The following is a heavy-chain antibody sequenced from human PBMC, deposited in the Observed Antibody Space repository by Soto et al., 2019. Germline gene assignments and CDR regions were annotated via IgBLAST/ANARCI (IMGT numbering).Heavy chain of an antibody. J-gene: IGHJ4*02. V-gene: IGHV4-34*01. CDR3: ARGAPRYYYGSGRVFDY. CDR1: GGSFSGYY. CDR2: INHSGST. Sequence: PSETLSLTCAVYGGSFSGYYWSWIRQPPGKGLEWIGEINHSGSTNYNPSLKSRVTISVDTSKNQFSLKLSSVTAADTAVYYCARGAPRYYYGSGRVFDYWGQGTLVTVSS. D-gene: IGHD3-10*01.